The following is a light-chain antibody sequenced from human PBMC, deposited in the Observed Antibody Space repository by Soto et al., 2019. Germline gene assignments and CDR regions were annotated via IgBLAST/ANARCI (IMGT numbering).Light chain of an antibody. V-gene: IGKV1-5*01. J-gene: IGKJ4*01. CDR1: QSISSW. Sequence: DIQMTQSPSTLSATAGDRVTITCRASQSISSWLAWYQHKPGKAPKLLIYDASNLDSGVPSRFSGSGSGTEFSLTISNLQPDDCATYYCQQYSSYSPLTFGGGTKVDIK. CDR3: QQYSSYSPLT. CDR2: DAS.